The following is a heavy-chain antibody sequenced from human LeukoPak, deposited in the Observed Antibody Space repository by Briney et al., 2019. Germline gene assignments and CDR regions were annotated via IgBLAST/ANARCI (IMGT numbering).Heavy chain of an antibody. CDR2: ISSSGTYA. Sequence: GGSLRLSCVASGFTFSDYYMSWIRQAPGKGLQYVSYISSSGTYANYANSVKGRFTNSRDNAKNSLYLQMNSLRADDTAVYYCARGGFHFFACPSFFDPWGQGTLVTVSS. CDR3: ARGGFHFFACPSFFDP. D-gene: IGHD3-3*02. V-gene: IGHV3-11*05. CDR1: GFTFSDYY. J-gene: IGHJ5*02.